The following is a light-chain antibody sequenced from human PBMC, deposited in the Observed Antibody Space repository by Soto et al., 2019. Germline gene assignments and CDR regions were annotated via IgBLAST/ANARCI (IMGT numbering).Light chain of an antibody. CDR1: QSVSGRF. CDR2: ADS. Sequence: EILLTQSPGTLSLSPGERATLSCSSSQSVSGRFLTWYQQKGGQAPRLLIYADSNRATGIPARFSGSGSGTDFTLTISRLEPEDFAVYFCQQYGYSQWTFGQGTKVDIK. V-gene: IGKV3-20*01. CDR3: QQYGYSQWT. J-gene: IGKJ1*01.